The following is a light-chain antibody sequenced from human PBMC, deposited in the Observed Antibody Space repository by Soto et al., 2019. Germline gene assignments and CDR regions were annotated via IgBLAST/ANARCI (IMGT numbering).Light chain of an antibody. J-gene: IGLJ1*01. CDR2: EFS. CDR1: SSDGGGYNY. V-gene: IGLV2-14*01. Sequence: QSVLTHPAAVSGSPGQSITISCTGTSSDGGGYNYVSWYQQHPGKAPKLMIYEFSKRPSGVSNRFSGSKSGNTASLTISGLQAEDEADYYCSSYTSSSTPYVFGTGTKLTVL. CDR3: SSYTSSSTPYV.